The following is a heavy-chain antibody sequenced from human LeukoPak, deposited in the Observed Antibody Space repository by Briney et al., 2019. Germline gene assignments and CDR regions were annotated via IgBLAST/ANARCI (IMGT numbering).Heavy chain of an antibody. CDR3: ARQDYDFWSGYYRYFDY. CDR1: GGSFSGYY. Sequence: SETLSLTCAVYGGSFSGYYWSWIRQPPGKGLEWIGEINHSGSTNYNPSLKSRVTISVDTSKNQFSLKLSSVTAADTAVYYCARQDYDFWSGYYRYFDYWGQGTLVTVSS. D-gene: IGHD3-3*01. J-gene: IGHJ4*02. V-gene: IGHV4-34*01. CDR2: INHSGST.